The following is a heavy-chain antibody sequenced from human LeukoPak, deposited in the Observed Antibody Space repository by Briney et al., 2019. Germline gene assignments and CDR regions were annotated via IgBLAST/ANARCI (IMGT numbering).Heavy chain of an antibody. CDR2: IYSGGST. D-gene: IGHD3-10*01. J-gene: IGHJ4*02. Sequence: GGSLRLSCAASGFTVSSNDMSWVRQAPGKGLEWVSVIYSGGSTYYADSVKGRFTISRDNSKNTLYLQMNSLRAEDTAVYYCAREGYYYGSGSFNYFDYWGQGTLVTVSS. CDR3: AREGYYYGSGSFNYFDY. V-gene: IGHV3-66*01. CDR1: GFTVSSND.